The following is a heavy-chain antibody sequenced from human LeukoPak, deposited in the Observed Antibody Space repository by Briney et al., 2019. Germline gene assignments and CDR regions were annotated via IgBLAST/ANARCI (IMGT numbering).Heavy chain of an antibody. V-gene: IGHV4-59*11. Sequence: SETLSLTCTVSGGSISSHYWSWIRQPPGKGLEFIGSIYYSGSTYYNPSLESRVTIAMDMSRNQVSLRLSSVTAADTAVYYCARDHWPYGSGSYTEWGQGILVTVSS. CDR1: GGSISSHY. CDR2: IYYSGST. D-gene: IGHD3-10*01. CDR3: ARDHWPYGSGSYTE. J-gene: IGHJ4*02.